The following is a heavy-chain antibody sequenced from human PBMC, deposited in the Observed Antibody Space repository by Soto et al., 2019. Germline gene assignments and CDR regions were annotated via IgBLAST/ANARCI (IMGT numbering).Heavy chain of an antibody. CDR1: GFTFSSYA. CDR3: ARDLWAN. J-gene: IGHJ4*02. CDR2: ISYDGSNK. Sequence: GWSLRLSCAASGFTFSSYAMHWVRQAPGKGLEWVAVISYDGSNKYYADSVKGRFTISRDNSKNTLYLQMNSLRAEDTAVYYCARDLWANWGQGTLVTVSS. V-gene: IGHV3-30-3*01. D-gene: IGHD7-27*01.